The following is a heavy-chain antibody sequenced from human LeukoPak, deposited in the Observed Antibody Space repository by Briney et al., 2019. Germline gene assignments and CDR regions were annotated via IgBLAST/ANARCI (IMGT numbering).Heavy chain of an antibody. CDR1: GFTFSSYS. Sequence: GGSLRLSCEASGFTFSSYSMKWVRQAPGKGLEWVSCISSTSSYKYYADSVKGRFTISRDNAKNSLYLQMNSLRAEDTAVYYCARDRRLAYCGGDCSRSYFDYWGQGTLVTVSS. CDR3: ARDRRLAYCGGDCSRSYFDY. CDR2: ISSTSSYK. J-gene: IGHJ4*02. V-gene: IGHV3-21*01. D-gene: IGHD2-21*02.